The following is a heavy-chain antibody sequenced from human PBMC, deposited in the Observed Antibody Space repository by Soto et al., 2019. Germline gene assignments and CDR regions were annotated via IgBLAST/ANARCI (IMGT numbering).Heavy chain of an antibody. CDR1: GYTFTGYY. V-gene: IGHV1-2*04. D-gene: IGHD1-1*01. CDR2: INPNSGGT. Sequence: QVQLVQSGAEVKKPGASVKVSCKASGYTFTGYYMHWVRQAPGQGLEWMGWINPNSGGTIYAQKFQGWVTMTRDTSISTAYMELSRLRSDDTAVYYCATIHDRHSDAFDIWGQGTMVTVSS. CDR3: ATIHDRHSDAFDI. J-gene: IGHJ3*02.